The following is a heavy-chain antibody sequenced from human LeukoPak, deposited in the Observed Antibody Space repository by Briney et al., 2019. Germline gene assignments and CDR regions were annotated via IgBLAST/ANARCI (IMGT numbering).Heavy chain of an antibody. D-gene: IGHD5-12*01. J-gene: IGHJ5*02. V-gene: IGHV1-2*02. CDR1: GYTFTGYY. CDR2: INPNSGGT. CDR3: ARGLRTTINWFDP. Sequence: VASVKVSCMASGYTFTGYYMHWVRQAPGQGLEWMGWINPNSGGTNYAQKFQGRVTMTRDTSISTAYMELSRLRSDDTAVYYCARGLRTTINWFDPWGQGTLVTVSS.